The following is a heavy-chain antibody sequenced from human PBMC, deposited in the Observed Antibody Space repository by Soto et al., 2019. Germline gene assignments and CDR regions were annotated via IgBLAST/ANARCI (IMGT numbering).Heavy chain of an antibody. V-gene: IGHV4-30-2*01. J-gene: IGHJ5*02. CDR3: VRVGPYYYDLDP. CDR1: GGSISSGGYS. Sequence: PSETLSLTCAVSGGSISSGGYSWSWIRQPPGKGLEWIGYIYHSGSTYYNPSLKSRVTISVDRSKNQFSLKLSSVTAADTAVYYCVRVGPYYYDLDPWGQGTLVTVSS. CDR2: IYHSGST. D-gene: IGHD3-22*01.